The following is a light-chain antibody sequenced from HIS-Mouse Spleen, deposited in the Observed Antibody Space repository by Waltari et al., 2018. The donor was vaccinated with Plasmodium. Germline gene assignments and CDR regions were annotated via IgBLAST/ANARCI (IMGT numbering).Light chain of an antibody. CDR1: QSVSSSY. CDR2: GAS. Sequence: EIVLTQSPGTLSLSPGDRATLPCRASQSVSSSYLAWYQQKPGQAPRRLNYGASRRATGIPDRFSGSGSGTDFTLTISRLEPEDFAVYYCQQYGSSSWTFGQGTKVEIK. CDR3: QQYGSSSWT. V-gene: IGKV3-20*01. J-gene: IGKJ1*01.